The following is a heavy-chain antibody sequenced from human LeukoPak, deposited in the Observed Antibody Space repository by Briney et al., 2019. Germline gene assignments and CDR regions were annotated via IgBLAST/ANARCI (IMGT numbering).Heavy chain of an antibody. D-gene: IGHD2-15*01. CDR3: AKVLLRALDYMDV. J-gene: IGHJ6*03. CDR1: GFTFTSYS. V-gene: IGHV3-23*01. Sequence: GGSLRLSCAASGFTFTSYSMNWVRQAPGKGLEWVSAISGSGGSTYYADFVKGRFTISRDNSKSTLYLQMNNLRADDTAVYYCAKVLLRALDYMDVWGKGTTVTISS. CDR2: ISGSGGST.